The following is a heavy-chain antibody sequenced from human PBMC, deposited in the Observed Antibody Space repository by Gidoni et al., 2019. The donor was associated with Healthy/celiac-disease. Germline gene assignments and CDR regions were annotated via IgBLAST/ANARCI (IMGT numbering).Heavy chain of an antibody. J-gene: IGHJ4*02. CDR2: IYHSGST. CDR1: GYSISSGYY. D-gene: IGHD1-26*01. CDR3: ARETLRIVGAEDY. Sequence: QVQLQESGPGLVKPSETLSLTCAVSGYSISSGYYWGWIRQPPGKGLEWIGSIYHSGSTYYNPSLKSRVTISVDTSKNQFSLKLSSVTAADTAVYYCARETLRIVGAEDYWGQGTLVTVSS. V-gene: IGHV4-38-2*02.